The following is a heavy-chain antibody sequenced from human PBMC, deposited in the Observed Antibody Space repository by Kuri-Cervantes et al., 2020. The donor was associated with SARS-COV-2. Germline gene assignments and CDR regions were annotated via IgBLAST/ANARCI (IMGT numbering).Heavy chain of an antibody. J-gene: IGHJ4*02. D-gene: IGHD2-2*01. CDR1: GYTFTGYY. V-gene: IGHV1-2*02. Sequence: ASVKVSCKASGYTFTGYYMHWVRQAPGQGLEWMGWINPNSGGTNYAQKFQGRVTMTRDTSISTAYMELSRLRSDDTAVYYCARGGDIVVVPAASRMNYWGQGTLVTVSS. CDR2: INPNSGGT. CDR3: ARGGDIVVVPAASRMNY.